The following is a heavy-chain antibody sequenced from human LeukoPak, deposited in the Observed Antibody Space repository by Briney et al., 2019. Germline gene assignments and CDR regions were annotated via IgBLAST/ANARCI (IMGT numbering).Heavy chain of an antibody. CDR2: IYYSGGT. Sequence: SETLSLTCTVSGGSISSSSYYWGWIRQPPGKGLEWIGSIYYSGGTYYNPSLKSRVTISVDTSKNQFSLKLSSVTAADTAVYYCAGRLSTYSSSPYFDYWGQGTLVTVSS. CDR1: GGSISSSSYY. J-gene: IGHJ4*02. CDR3: AGRLSTYSSSPYFDY. V-gene: IGHV4-39*01. D-gene: IGHD6-6*01.